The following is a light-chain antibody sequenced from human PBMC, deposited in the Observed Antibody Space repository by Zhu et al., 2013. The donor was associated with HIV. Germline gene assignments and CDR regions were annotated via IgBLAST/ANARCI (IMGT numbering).Light chain of an antibody. Sequence: EIVLTQSPATLSFSPGESATLSCRTNKTIRNNYLAWYQHKPGRPPSLLIYDASSRATGTPDRFSGSGSGTDFTLTISRLEPEDFAVYYCQQYGSSPTFGGGTKV. CDR1: KTIRNNY. CDR3: QQYGSSPT. CDR2: DAS. J-gene: IGKJ4*01. V-gene: IGKV3-20*01.